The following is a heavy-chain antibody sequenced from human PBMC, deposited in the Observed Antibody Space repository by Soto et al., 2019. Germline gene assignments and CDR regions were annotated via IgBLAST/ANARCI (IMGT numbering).Heavy chain of an antibody. CDR3: ARDDHDFYYYLNMDV. J-gene: IGHJ6*02. CDR1: GYSFNNYG. CDR2: IAAYNGNT. V-gene: IGHV1-18*01. D-gene: IGHD3-22*01. Sequence: ASVKVSCKASGYSFNNYGISWVRQDPGQGLEWMGWIAAYNGNTNYAQKFQGRVTMTTDTSTSTAYMELRSLRSDDTAVYYCARDDHDFYYYLNMDVWGQGTTVTVSS.